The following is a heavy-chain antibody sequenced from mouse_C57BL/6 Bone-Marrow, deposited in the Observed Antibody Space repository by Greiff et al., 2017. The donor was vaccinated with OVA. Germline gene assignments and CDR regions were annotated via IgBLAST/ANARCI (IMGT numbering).Heavy chain of an antibody. CDR3: ARERLNDYDAWWYFDV. D-gene: IGHD2-4*01. Sequence: EVQLQESGGGLVKPGGSLKLSCAASGFTFSSYTMSWVRQTPEKRLEWVATISGGGGNTYYPDSVKGRFTISRDNAKNTLYLQMSSLRSEDTALYYCARERLNDYDAWWYFDVWGTGTTVTVSS. V-gene: IGHV5-9*04. CDR1: GFTFSSYT. CDR2: ISGGGGNT. J-gene: IGHJ1*03.